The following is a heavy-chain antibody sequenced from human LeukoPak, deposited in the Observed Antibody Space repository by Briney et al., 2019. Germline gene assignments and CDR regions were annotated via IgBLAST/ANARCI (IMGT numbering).Heavy chain of an antibody. CDR3: ARERTFWSGYDAFDI. CDR1: GFTFNSYT. Sequence: GGSLRLSCAASGFTFNSYTMNWVRQVSGKGLEWVSSIRGGGSDTHYAGTVRGRFTISRDNSKNTLYLQMNSLRAEDTAVYYCARERTFWSGYDAFDIWGQGTMVTVSS. J-gene: IGHJ3*02. V-gene: IGHV3-23*01. CDR2: IRGGGSDT. D-gene: IGHD3-3*01.